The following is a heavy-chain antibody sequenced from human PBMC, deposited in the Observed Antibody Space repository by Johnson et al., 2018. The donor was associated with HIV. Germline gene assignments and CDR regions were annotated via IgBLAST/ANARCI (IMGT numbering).Heavy chain of an antibody. CDR2: IYSGGST. Sequence: VLLVESGGGVVRPGGSLRLSCAASGFTFDDYGMSWVRQAPGKGLEWVSVIYSGGSTYYADSVKGRFTISRDNSKNMLYLQMNSLRAEDTAVYYCASSSYYDSSGFYAFDIWGKGTMVTVSS. V-gene: IGHV3-66*01. D-gene: IGHD3-22*01. CDR3: ASSSYYDSSGFYAFDI. J-gene: IGHJ3*02. CDR1: GFTFDDYG.